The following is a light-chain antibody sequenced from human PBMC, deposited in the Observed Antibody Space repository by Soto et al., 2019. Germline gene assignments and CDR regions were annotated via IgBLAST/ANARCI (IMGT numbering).Light chain of an antibody. CDR3: QQYNRWPLT. CDR1: QSVYNN. J-gene: IGKJ4*01. Sequence: EVVMTQSPATLSVSPGERATLSCRTSQSVYNNLAWYLQKPGQAPRLLISGASTRATGIPARFSGSGSGTEFTLTINSLQSEDFAVYYCQQYNRWPLTFGGGTKVEIK. V-gene: IGKV3D-15*01. CDR2: GAS.